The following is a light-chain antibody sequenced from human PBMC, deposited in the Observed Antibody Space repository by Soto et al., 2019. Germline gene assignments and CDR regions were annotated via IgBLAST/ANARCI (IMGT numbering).Light chain of an antibody. CDR2: EVT. Sequence: QSVLTQPPSASGSPGQSVTISCTGTSSDIGGYDHVSWYQQHPGKAPKVVIYEVTKRPSGVPDRFSGFKAGNTASLTVFGLQAEDEADYYCGSFAGPVWVFGAGTKLTVL. CDR3: GSFAGPVWV. V-gene: IGLV2-8*01. J-gene: IGLJ3*02. CDR1: SSDIGGYDH.